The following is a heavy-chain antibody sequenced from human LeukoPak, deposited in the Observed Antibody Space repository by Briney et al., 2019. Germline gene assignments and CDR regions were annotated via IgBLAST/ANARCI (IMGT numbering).Heavy chain of an antibody. CDR2: IDPSDSYT. CDR1: GYSFTSYW. J-gene: IGHJ6*02. D-gene: IGHD3-10*01. V-gene: IGHV5-10-1*01. CDR3: ARRIDYYGSGSRYYYGMDV. Sequence: GESLKISFKGSGYSFTSYWISWVRQMPGKGLEWMGRIDPSDSYTNYSPSFQGHVTISADKSISTAYLQWSSLKASDTAMYYCARRIDYYGSGSRYYYGMDVWGQGTTVTVSS.